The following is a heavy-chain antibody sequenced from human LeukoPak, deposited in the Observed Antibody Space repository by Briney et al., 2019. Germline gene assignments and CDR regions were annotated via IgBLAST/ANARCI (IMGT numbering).Heavy chain of an antibody. V-gene: IGHV3-21*01. CDR3: XXXXXXXYDNTPNFDY. CDR2: ISSSSSYI. J-gene: IGHJ4*02. Sequence: GGSLRLSCAASGFTFSSYRMNWVRQAPGKGLEWVSSISSSSSYIYYADSVKGRFTSSRDNAKNSLDLQMNSLRAEDAAVYYXXXXXXXXYDNTPNFDYWGQGTLVTVSS. CDR1: GFTFSSYR. D-gene: IGHD3-22*01.